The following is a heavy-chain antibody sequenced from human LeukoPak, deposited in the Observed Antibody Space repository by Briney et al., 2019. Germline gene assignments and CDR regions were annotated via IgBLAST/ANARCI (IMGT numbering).Heavy chain of an antibody. D-gene: IGHD3-10*01. V-gene: IGHV3-30*04. CDR2: ISYDGSNK. Sequence: PGWSLRLSCAASGFTFSSYAMHWVRQAPGKGLEGVAVISYDGSNKYYADSVKGRFTISRDNAKNSLYLQMNSLRAEDTALYYCARTYYYGSGTHPFFWGQGTLVTVSS. CDR3: ARTYYYGSGTHPFF. J-gene: IGHJ4*02. CDR1: GFTFSSYA.